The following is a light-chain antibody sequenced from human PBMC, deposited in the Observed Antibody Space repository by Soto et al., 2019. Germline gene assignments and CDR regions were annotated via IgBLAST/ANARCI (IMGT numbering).Light chain of an antibody. CDR3: QQYGSSGT. V-gene: IGKV3-20*01. CDR1: QRMTNNF. J-gene: IGKJ1*01. CDR2: GAS. Sequence: EIVLTQSPDTLSLSPGERVTLSCRASQRMTNNFLAWFQQKPGLAPRLLIHGASTRASGVPDRFSGSGSGTDFTLTISSLQSEDFAVYYCQQYGSSGTFGQGTKVDIK.